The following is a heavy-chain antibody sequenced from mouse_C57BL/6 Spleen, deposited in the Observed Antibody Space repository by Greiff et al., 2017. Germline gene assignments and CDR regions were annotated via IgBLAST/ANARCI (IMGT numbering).Heavy chain of an antibody. J-gene: IGHJ4*01. Sequence: DVKLVESGGGLVQPKGSLKLSCAASGFSFNTYAMNWVRQAPGKGLEWVARIRSKSNNYATYYADSVKDRFTISRDDSESMLYLQMNNLKTEDTAMYYCVRHGSIYAMDYWGQGTSVTVAS. CDR2: IRSKSNNYAT. CDR3: VRHGSIYAMDY. V-gene: IGHV10-1*01. CDR1: GFSFNTYA. D-gene: IGHD2-10*02.